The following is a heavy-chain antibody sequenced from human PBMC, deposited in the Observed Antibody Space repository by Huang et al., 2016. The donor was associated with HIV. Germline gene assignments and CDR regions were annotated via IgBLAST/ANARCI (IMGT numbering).Heavy chain of an antibody. CDR1: GFRFNNYW. V-gene: IGHV3-7*01. Sequence: EVQLVESGGGLVQPGGSLRLACAASGFRFNNYWMGWVRQAPGKGLEWVANIKQDGSDNYYVDSVRGRFIISRDSSNHTFFLSMSVLTMEDTATYYCARDIGPRVATPVGVFDVWGRGTNVIVSS. CDR3: ARDIGPRVATPVGVFDV. D-gene: IGHD2-8*01. CDR2: IKQDGSDN. J-gene: IGHJ3*01.